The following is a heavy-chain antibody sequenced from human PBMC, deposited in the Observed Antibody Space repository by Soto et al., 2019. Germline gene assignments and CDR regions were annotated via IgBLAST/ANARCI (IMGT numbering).Heavy chain of an antibody. CDR3: ARAPREITFGGVIPDAFDI. D-gene: IGHD3-16*02. J-gene: IGHJ3*02. Sequence: PSETLSVTCTVSGGSISSYYWSWIRQPPGKGLEWIGYIYYSGSTNYNPSLKSRVTISVDTSKNQFSLKLSSVTAADTAVYYCARAPREITFGGVIPDAFDICGPGTMVPV. CDR1: GGSISSYY. CDR2: IYYSGST. V-gene: IGHV4-59*01.